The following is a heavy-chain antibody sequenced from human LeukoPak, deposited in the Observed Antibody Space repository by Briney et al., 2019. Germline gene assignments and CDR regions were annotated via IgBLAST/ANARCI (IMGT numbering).Heavy chain of an antibody. D-gene: IGHD2-2*01. V-gene: IGHV3-21*01. CDR2: ISSSSSYI. CDR1: GFTFGSYS. Sequence: GGSLRLSCAASGFTFGSYSMNWVRQAPGKGLEWVSSISSSSSYIYYADSVKGRFTISRDNAKNSLYLQMNSLRAEDTAVYYCARDGKGVVVPAADYWGQGTLVTVSS. CDR3: ARDGKGVVVPAADY. J-gene: IGHJ4*02.